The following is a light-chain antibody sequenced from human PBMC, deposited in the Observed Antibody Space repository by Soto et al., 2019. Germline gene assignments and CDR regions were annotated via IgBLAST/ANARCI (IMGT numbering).Light chain of an antibody. V-gene: IGKV3-11*01. CDR3: QQRSNWPWT. CDR2: DAS. Sequence: EIVLTQSPATLSLSPEERATLSCRASQSVSSYLAWYQQKPGQAPMLLIYDASNRATGIPARFSGSGSETDFTLPIRSLEPEDFAVYYCQQRSNWPWTFGQGTKVEIK. J-gene: IGKJ1*01. CDR1: QSVSSY.